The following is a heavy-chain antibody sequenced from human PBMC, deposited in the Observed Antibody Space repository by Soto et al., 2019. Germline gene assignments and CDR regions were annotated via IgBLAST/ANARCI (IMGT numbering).Heavy chain of an antibody. CDR1: GFSLSTSGVG. J-gene: IGHJ4*02. D-gene: IGHD6-19*01. Sequence: SRPTLVNPTQTLTLTCTFSGFSLSTSGVGVGWIRQPPGKALEWLALIYWNDDKRYSPSLKSRLTITKDTSKNQVVLTMTNMDPVDTATYYCARARLIAVAGPFDYWGQGTLVTVSS. V-gene: IGHV2-5*01. CDR3: ARARLIAVAGPFDY. CDR2: IYWNDDK.